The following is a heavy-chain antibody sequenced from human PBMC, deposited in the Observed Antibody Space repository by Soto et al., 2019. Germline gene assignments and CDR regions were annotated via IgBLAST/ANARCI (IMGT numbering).Heavy chain of an antibody. CDR1: GGTFSSYT. J-gene: IGHJ3*02. D-gene: IGHD6-13*01. CDR3: ARGMEQLNAFDI. CDR2: IIPILGIA. Sequence: SVKVSCKASGGTFSSYTISWVRQAPGQGLEWMGRIIPILGIANYAQKFQGRVTITADESTSTAYMELSSLRSEDTAVYYCARGMEQLNAFDIWGQGTMVTVSS. V-gene: IGHV1-69*02.